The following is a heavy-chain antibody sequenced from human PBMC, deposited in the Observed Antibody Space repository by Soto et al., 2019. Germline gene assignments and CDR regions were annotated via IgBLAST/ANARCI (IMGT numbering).Heavy chain of an antibody. Sequence: QITLEESGPTRVKPTQTLTLTCTFSGFSLSTSGVGVAWIRKTPGKALEWLAVIYWDDDKRYNPSLKSRLTLTKDTSKNQVVLTMAYMDPVDTATYFCAHRGYMYGNWDHGYFDQWGQGALVTVSS. D-gene: IGHD5-18*01. CDR3: AHRGYMYGNWDHGYFDQ. J-gene: IGHJ4*02. V-gene: IGHV2-5*02. CDR1: GFSLSTSGVG. CDR2: IYWDDDK.